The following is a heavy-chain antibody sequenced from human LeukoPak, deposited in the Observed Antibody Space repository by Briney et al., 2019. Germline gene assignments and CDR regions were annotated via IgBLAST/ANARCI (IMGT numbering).Heavy chain of an antibody. J-gene: IGHJ5*02. V-gene: IGHV3-73*01. D-gene: IGHD3-9*01. CDR1: GFTFSGSA. CDR3: TRYYDILSGPS. Sequence: PGGSLRLSCAASGFTFSGSAMHWVRQASGKGLEWVGSIRSKANSYATAYAASVKGRFTISRDDSKNTAYLQMNSLKTEDTAGYYCTRYYDILSGPSWGQGTLVTVSS. CDR2: IRSKANSYAT.